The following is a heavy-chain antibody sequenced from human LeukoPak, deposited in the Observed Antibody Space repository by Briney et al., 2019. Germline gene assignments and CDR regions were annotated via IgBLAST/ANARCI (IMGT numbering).Heavy chain of an antibody. CDR3: ARGADIVVVPAATVVDAFDI. CDR1: GFTFSSYW. D-gene: IGHD2-2*01. CDR2: IKQDGSEK. V-gene: IGHV3-7*03. Sequence: GGSLRLSCAASGFTFSSYWMSWVRQAPGKGLEWVANIKQDGSEKYYVDSVKGRFTISRDNVKNSLYLQMNSLRAEDTAVYYCARGADIVVVPAATVVDAFDIWGQGTMVTVSS. J-gene: IGHJ3*02.